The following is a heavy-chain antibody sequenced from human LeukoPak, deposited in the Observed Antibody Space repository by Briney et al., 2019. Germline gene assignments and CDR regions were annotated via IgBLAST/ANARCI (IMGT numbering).Heavy chain of an antibody. CDR3: ARQTIVVAPLDY. D-gene: IGHD3-22*01. CDR1: GFTFSSYS. CDR2: ISSSSSYI. Sequence: PGGSLRLSCAASGFTFSSYSMNWVRQAPGKGLEWVSSISSSSSYIYYADSVKGRFTISRDNAKNSLFLQMNSLRAGDTAVYYCARQTIVVAPLDYWGQGTLVTVSS. J-gene: IGHJ4*02. V-gene: IGHV3-21*01.